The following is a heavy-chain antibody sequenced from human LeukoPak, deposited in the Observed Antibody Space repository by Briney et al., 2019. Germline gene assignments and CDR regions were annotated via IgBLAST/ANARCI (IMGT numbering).Heavy chain of an antibody. Sequence: SETLSLTCTVCGGSISSSSYYWGWIRQPPGKGLEWIGSIYYSGSTYYNPSLKSRVTISVDTSKNQFSLKLSSVTAADTAVYYCARRVDIVATIGEYYFDYWGQGTLVTVSS. CDR2: IYYSGST. V-gene: IGHV4-39*01. J-gene: IGHJ4*02. D-gene: IGHD5-12*01. CDR3: ARRVDIVATIGEYYFDY. CDR1: GGSISSSSYY.